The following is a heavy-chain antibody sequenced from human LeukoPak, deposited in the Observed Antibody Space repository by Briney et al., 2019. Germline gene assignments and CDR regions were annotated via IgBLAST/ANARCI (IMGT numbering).Heavy chain of an antibody. V-gene: IGHV4-39*01. J-gene: IGHJ4*02. Sequence: SETLSLTCTVSGGSISSSSYYWGWIRQPPGKGLEWIGSIYYSGSTYYNPSLKSRVTISVDTSKNQFSLKLSSVTAANTAVYYCARHSLSWYYFDYWGQGTLVTVSS. D-gene: IGHD2-8*02. CDR2: IYYSGST. CDR3: ARHSLSWYYFDY. CDR1: GGSISSSSYY.